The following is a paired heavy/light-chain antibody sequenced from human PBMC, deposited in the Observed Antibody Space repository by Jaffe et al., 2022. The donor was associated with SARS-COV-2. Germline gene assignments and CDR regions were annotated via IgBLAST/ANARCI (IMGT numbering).Light chain of an antibody. J-gene: IGLJ3*02. Sequence: QSVLTQPPSVSGTPGQRVAMSCSGSSSNIGGNTVNWYQHLPGTAPKLLIHSNNQRPSGVPDRFSGSKSGTSASLAISGLQSEDEADYYCAAWDDSLNGWVFGGGTKVTVL. CDR1: SSNIGGNT. V-gene: IGLV1-44*01. CDR2: SNN. CDR3: AAWDDSLNGWV.
Heavy chain of an antibody. J-gene: IGHJ4*02. D-gene: IGHD5-18*01. CDR3: TFHGYNYGKYLDY. V-gene: IGHV3-23*04. CDR2: ISGGGDDT. CDR1: GFTFSSYA. Sequence: EVQLVGSGGGFVQPGGSLRLSCAASGFTFSSYAMMWVRQAPGKGLEWVSAISGGGDDTYFADSVKGRFTISRDNSKNTVHLQMGALRVEDTAIYYCTFHGYNYGKYLDYWSQGTLVTVSS.